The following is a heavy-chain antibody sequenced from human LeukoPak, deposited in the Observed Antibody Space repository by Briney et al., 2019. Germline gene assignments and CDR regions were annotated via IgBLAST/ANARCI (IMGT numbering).Heavy chain of an antibody. V-gene: IGHV3-48*01. J-gene: IGHJ5*02. CDR2: ISSSSSTI. Sequence: GGSLRLSCAASGFTFSSYSMNWVRQAPGKGLEWVSYISSSSSTIYYADSVKGRFTISRDNAKNSLYLQMNSLRAEDTAVYYCAREAYYYDSSGYLSGWFDPWGQGTLVTVSS. D-gene: IGHD3-22*01. CDR3: AREAYYYDSSGYLSGWFDP. CDR1: GFTFSSYS.